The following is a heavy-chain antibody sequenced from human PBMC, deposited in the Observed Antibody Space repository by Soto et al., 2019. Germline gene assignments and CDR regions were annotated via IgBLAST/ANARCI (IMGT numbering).Heavy chain of an antibody. CDR3: ARDQGCGSTSCYGGYYYYGMDV. J-gene: IGHJ6*02. CDR1: GGTFSSYA. Sequence: QVQLVQSGAEVKKPGSSVKVSCKASGGTFSSYAISWVRQAPGQGLEWMGGIIPIFGTANYAQKFQGRVTITADESTSTAYMELSSLRSEDTAVYYCARDQGCGSTSCYGGYYYYGMDVWGQGTTVTVSS. D-gene: IGHD2-2*01. CDR2: IIPIFGTA. V-gene: IGHV1-69*01.